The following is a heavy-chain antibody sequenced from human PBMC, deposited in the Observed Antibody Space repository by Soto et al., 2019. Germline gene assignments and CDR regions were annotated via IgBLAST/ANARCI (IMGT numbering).Heavy chain of an antibody. V-gene: IGHV1-3*01. J-gene: IGHJ6*03. CDR1: GYTFTSYA. D-gene: IGHD2-2*01. CDR3: ARGPAAMPAFNYYYYMDV. Sequence: ASVKVSCKASGYTFTSYAMHWVRQAPGQRLEWMGWINAGNGNTKYSQKFQGRVTITRDTSASTAYMELSSLRSEDTAVYYCARGPAAMPAFNYYYYMDVWGKGTTVTVSS. CDR2: INAGNGNT.